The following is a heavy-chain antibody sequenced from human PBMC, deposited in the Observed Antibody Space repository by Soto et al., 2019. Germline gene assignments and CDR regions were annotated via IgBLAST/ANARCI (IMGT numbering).Heavy chain of an antibody. CDR1: GFTFSSYG. CDR2: IWYDGSNK. Sequence: GESLRLSCAASGFTFSSYGMHWVRQAPGKGLEWVAVIWYDGSNKYYADSVKGRFTISRDNSKNTLYLQMNSLRAEDTAVYYCARHIDYYGSSGYSYYFDYWGQGTLVTVSS. J-gene: IGHJ4*02. CDR3: ARHIDYYGSSGYSYYFDY. D-gene: IGHD3-22*01. V-gene: IGHV3-33*01.